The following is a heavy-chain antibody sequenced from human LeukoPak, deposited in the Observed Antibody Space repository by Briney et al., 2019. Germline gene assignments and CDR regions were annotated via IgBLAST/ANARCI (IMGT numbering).Heavy chain of an antibody. CDR1: GFIFSRCG. D-gene: IGHD3-3*01. Sequence: GGSLRLSCAASGFIFSRCGMNWVRQAPGKGLEWVASMDGSSSHISYADSVKGRFTISRDNAKNSLYLQMNSLRVEDTAVYYCARGSEWTNGVSDYWGQGTLVTVSS. CDR3: ARGSEWTNGVSDY. CDR2: MDGSSSHI. J-gene: IGHJ4*02. V-gene: IGHV3-21*01.